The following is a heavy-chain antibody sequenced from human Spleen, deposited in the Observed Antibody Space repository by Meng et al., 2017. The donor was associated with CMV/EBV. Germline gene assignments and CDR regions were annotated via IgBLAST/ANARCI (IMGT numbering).Heavy chain of an antibody. Sequence: GESLKISCAASGLTFSNYAMSWIRQAPGKGLEWVSYISSSGSTIYYADSVKGRFTISRDNAKNSLYLQMNSLRAEDTAVYYCASARDYYYYGMDVWGQGTTVTVSS. CDR3: ASARDYYYYGMDV. D-gene: IGHD5-24*01. V-gene: IGHV3-11*04. J-gene: IGHJ6*02. CDR2: ISSSGSTI. CDR1: GLTFSNYA.